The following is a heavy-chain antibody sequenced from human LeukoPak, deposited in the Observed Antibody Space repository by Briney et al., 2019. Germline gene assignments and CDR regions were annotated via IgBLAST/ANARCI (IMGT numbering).Heavy chain of an antibody. V-gene: IGHV3-30*04. Sequence: GGSLRLSCAASGFTFSSYAMHWVRQAPGKGLEWVAVISYDGSNKYYADSVKGRFTISRDNSKNTLYLQMNSLRAEDTAMYYCARGRGDNMGRGVMKDAFDIWGQGTMVTVSS. J-gene: IGHJ3*02. CDR3: ARGRGDNMGRGVMKDAFDI. CDR1: GFTFSSYA. D-gene: IGHD3-10*01. CDR2: ISYDGSNK.